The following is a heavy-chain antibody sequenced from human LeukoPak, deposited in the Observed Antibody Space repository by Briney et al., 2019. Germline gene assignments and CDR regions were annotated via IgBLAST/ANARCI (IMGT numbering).Heavy chain of an antibody. CDR3: ARVNAEYYYDSSGYLDY. Sequence: ASVKVSCKASGGTFSSYAISWVRQAPGQGLERMGGIIPIFGTANYAQKFQGRVTITTDESTSTAYMELSSLRSEDTAVYYCARVNAEYYYDSSGYLDYWGQGTLVTVSS. CDR1: GGTFSSYA. CDR2: IIPIFGTA. D-gene: IGHD3-22*01. J-gene: IGHJ4*02. V-gene: IGHV1-69*05.